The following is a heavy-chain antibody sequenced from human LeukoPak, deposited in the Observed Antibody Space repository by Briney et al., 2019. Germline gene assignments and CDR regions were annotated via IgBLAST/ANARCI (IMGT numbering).Heavy chain of an antibody. J-gene: IGHJ5*02. CDR1: GYTFTSYA. CDR3: ARGRMVRGVIITYNWFDP. CDR2: INAGNGNT. D-gene: IGHD3-10*01. V-gene: IGHV1-3*01. Sequence: ASVKVSCEASGYTFTSYAMHWVRQAPGQRLEWMGWINAGNGNTKYSQKFQGRVTITRDTSASTAYMELSSLRSEDTAVYYCARGRMVRGVIITYNWFDPWGQGTLVTVSS.